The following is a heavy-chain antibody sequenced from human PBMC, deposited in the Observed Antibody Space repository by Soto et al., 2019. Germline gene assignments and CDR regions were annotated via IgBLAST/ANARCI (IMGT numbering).Heavy chain of an antibody. J-gene: IGHJ3*02. CDR2: INPSGGST. V-gene: IGHV1-46*01. CDR3: GRVRTRDYWSGYSPLEI. CDR1: GYTFTSYI. Sequence: QVLLVQSGAEVRKPGASVKVSCKTSGYTFTSYIMHWWRQAPGQGLEWVGLINPSGGSTNYAQKFQGRVTVTRDTSTSTVYMDLSSLRSEDTAVYYCGRVRTRDYWSGYSPLEIWGQGTMVTVSS. D-gene: IGHD3-3*01.